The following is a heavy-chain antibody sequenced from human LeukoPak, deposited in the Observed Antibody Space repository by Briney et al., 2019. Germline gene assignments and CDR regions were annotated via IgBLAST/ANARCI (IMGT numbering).Heavy chain of an antibody. V-gene: IGHV1-58*02. CDR2: IVVGSGNT. D-gene: IGHD2-2*01. J-gene: IGHJ2*01. CDR3: ATALEYQLLKGYFDL. CDR1: GFTFTSSA. Sequence: SVKVSCKASGFTFTSSAMQWVRQARGQRLEWIGWIVVGSGNTNYAQKFQERVTITRDMSTSTAYMELSSLRSEDTAVYYCATALEYQLLKGYFDLWGRGTLVTVSS.